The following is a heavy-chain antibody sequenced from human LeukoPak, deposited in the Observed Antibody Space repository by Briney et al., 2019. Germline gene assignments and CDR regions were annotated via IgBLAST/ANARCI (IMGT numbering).Heavy chain of an antibody. CDR3: ARGDYYDREYYFDY. V-gene: IGHV4-4*07. D-gene: IGHD3-22*01. CDR2: IYTSGST. Sequence: SESLSLTCTVSGGSISSYYWSWIRQPAGKGLEWIGRIYTSGSTNYNPSLKSRVTMSVDTSKNQFSLKLSSVTAADTAVYYCARGDYYDREYYFDYWGQGTLVTVSS. CDR1: GGSISSYY. J-gene: IGHJ4*02.